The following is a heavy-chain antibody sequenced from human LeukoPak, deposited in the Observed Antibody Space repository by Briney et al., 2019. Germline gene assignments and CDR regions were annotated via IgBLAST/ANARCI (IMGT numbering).Heavy chain of an antibody. Sequence: GGTLRLSCAASGFTFSTYGMSWVRQAPGKGLEWVSYISSSGSTIYYADSVKGRFTISRDNARNSLYLQVNSLRAEDTAVYYCARDLGQYYDTSDNWFDPWGQGTLVTVSS. V-gene: IGHV3-48*04. CDR1: GFTFSTYG. CDR2: ISSSGSTI. J-gene: IGHJ5*02. CDR3: ARDLGQYYDTSDNWFDP. D-gene: IGHD3-22*01.